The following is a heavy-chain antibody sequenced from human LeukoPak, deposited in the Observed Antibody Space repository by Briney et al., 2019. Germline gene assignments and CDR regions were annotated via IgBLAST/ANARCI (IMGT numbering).Heavy chain of an antibody. J-gene: IGHJ4*02. V-gene: IGHV3-20*04. CDR1: GFTFDDYG. CDR2: INWNGGST. D-gene: IGHD6-13*01. Sequence: GGSLRLSCAASGFTFDDYGMSWVRQAPGKGLEWVSGINWNGGSTGYADSVKGRLTISRDNAKNSLYLQMNSLRAEDTALYYCASEGSSLNFDYWGQGTLVTVSS. CDR3: ASEGSSLNFDY.